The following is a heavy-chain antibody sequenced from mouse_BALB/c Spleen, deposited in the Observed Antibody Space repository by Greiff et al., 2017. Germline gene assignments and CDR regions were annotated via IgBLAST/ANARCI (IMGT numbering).Heavy chain of an antibody. CDR2: IYPGNSDT. V-gene: IGHV1-5*01. CDR3: TRSPELYYRFAY. CDR1: GYTFTSYW. J-gene: IGHJ3*01. D-gene: IGHD2-1*01. Sequence: VHVKQSGTVLARPGASVKMSCKASGYTFTSYWMHWVKQRPGQGLEWIGAIYPGNSDTSYNQKFKGKAKLTAVTSTSTAYMELSSLTNEDSAVYYCTRSPELYYRFAYWGQGTLVTVSA.